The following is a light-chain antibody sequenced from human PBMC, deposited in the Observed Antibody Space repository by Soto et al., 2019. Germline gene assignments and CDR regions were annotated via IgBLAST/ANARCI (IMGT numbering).Light chain of an antibody. CDR2: AAS. J-gene: IGKJ5*01. Sequence: DIQMTQSPSSLSASVGDRVTITCRASQTIVTYLNWYQQKPGNAPKLLIYAASNLQNGVPSRFSGSGSETDFTLTINRLEPEDFAVYYCQYYGNSRITFGQGTRLEIK. CDR1: QTIVTY. CDR3: QYYGNSRIT. V-gene: IGKV1-39*02.